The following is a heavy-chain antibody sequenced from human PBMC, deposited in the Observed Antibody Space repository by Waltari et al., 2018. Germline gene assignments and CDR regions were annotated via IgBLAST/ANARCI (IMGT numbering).Heavy chain of an antibody. J-gene: IGHJ4*02. D-gene: IGHD3-9*01. CDR2: IIPIFGTA. CDR3: ARNGDYDILTGYYTSFDY. V-gene: IGHV1-69*01. CDR1: GGTFSSYA. Sequence: QVQLVQSGAEVTKPGSSVTVSCKASGGTFSSYAISWVRPAPGQGLEWMGGIIPIFGTANYAQKFQGRVTITADESTSTAYMELSSLRSEDTAVYYCARNGDYDILTGYYTSFDYWGQGTLVTVSS.